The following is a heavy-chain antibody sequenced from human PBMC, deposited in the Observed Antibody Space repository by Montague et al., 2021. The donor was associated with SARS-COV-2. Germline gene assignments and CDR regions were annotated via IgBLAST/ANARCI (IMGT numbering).Heavy chain of an antibody. CDR2: VYHTGGT. CDR1: GVPISSGSYY. V-gene: IGHV4-61*01. D-gene: IGHD3-22*01. CDR3: VREKYYFDDSGSK. J-gene: IGHJ4*02. Sequence: SETLSLTCSVSGVPISSGSYYWSWVRQPPGKGLEWIGYVYHTGGTNYNPSLKSRVTLSIDTSKNQFSLNLTSVTAADTAVYYCVREKYYFDDSGSKWGQGTLVTV.